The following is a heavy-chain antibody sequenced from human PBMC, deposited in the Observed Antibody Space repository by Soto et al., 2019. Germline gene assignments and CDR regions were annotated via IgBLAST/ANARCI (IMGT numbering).Heavy chain of an antibody. CDR1: EERYSTSSAA. CDR3: VRLIGNSWLDF. CDR2: TYYRSKWYN. Sequence: LSWAISEERYSTSSAASYKIRQSPSRGLEWLGRTYYRSKWYNDYAESVKSRITINPDTSKNQFSLHLNSVTPEDTAVYYCVRLIGNSWLDFWGQGTLVTVSS. V-gene: IGHV6-1*01. D-gene: IGHD1-26*01. J-gene: IGHJ5*01.